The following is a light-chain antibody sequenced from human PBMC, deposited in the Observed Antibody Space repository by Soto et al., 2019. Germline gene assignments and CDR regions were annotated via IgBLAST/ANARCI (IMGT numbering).Light chain of an antibody. V-gene: IGKV4-1*01. CDR3: QQYYSTPRWT. Sequence: DIVMTQSPDSLAVSLGERATINCKSSQSVLYNSNNKNYLAWYQQKSGQPPKLLIYWASTRESGVPDRFSGSGSGTDFTLTISSLQAEDVAVYYCQQYYSTPRWTFGQGTKVEIK. CDR2: WAS. CDR1: QSVLYNSNNKNY. J-gene: IGKJ1*01.